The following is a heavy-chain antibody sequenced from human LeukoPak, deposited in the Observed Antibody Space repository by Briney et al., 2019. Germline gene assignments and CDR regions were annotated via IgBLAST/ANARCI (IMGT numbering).Heavy chain of an antibody. J-gene: IGHJ4*02. CDR3: ARKGLPDH. CDR2: IKQDGSII. CDR1: GFTFSDYW. Sequence: PGGSLRLSCAASGFTFSDYWMTWVRQAPGKGLEWVATIKQDGSIIWYVDSVKGRFTISRDNSKNSLYLQMNSLRTDDTAVYYCARKGLPDHWGQGTLVTVSS. V-gene: IGHV3-7*01.